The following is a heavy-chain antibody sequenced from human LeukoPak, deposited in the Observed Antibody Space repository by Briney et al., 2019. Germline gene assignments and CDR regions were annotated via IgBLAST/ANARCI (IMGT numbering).Heavy chain of an antibody. V-gene: IGHV4-61*02. CDR2: FYASGST. J-gene: IGHJ6*03. D-gene: IGHD5-18*01. Sequence: SQTLSLTCTVSGGSISSGGYFWSWIRQPAGKGLEWIGRFYASGSTNYNPSLQSRVTISVDTSKNQFSLKLSSVTAADTAVYYCARVGGYSYGYNYYYYMDVWGKGTTVTVSS. CDR1: GGSISSGGYF. CDR3: ARVGGYSYGYNYYYYMDV.